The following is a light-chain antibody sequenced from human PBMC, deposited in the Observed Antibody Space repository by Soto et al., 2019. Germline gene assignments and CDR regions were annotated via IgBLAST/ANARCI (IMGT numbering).Light chain of an antibody. CDR3: QQRTTWPT. CDR1: QSVTSS. J-gene: IGKJ4*01. Sequence: EIVLTQSPATLPLSPGDRATLSCRASQSVTSSLAWFQQKPGQAPRLLIYDVFRRATAIPARFSGRGSGTDFTLTISSLEPEDFAVYYCQQRTTWPTFGGGTKVEIK. CDR2: DVF. V-gene: IGKV3-11*01.